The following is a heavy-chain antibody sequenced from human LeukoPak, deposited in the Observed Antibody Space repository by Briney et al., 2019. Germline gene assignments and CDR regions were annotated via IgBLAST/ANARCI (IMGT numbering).Heavy chain of an antibody. CDR3: AKAAGSSSWYYFDY. J-gene: IGHJ4*02. CDR2: ISWNSGSI. D-gene: IGHD6-13*01. V-gene: IGHV3-9*01. CDR1: GFTFDDYA. Sequence: GGSLRPSCAASGFTFDDYAMHWVRQAPGKGLEWVSGISWNSGSIGYADSVKGRFTISRDNAKNSLYLQMNSLRAEDTALYYCAKAAGSSSWYYFDYWGQGTLVTVSS.